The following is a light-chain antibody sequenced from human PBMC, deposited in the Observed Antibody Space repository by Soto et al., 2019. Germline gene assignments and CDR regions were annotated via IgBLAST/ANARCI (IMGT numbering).Light chain of an antibody. CDR2: GAS. CDR3: QQYSSWPPWT. CDR1: QSVSSN. V-gene: IGKV3-15*01. J-gene: IGKJ1*01. Sequence: EIVLTQSPATLSLSPLEIATLSFRASQSVSSNLAWYQQKPGQAPRLLIYGASTRATGIPARFSGSGSGTEFTLTISSLESEDSAVYYCQQYSSWPPWTFGQGTKVDIK.